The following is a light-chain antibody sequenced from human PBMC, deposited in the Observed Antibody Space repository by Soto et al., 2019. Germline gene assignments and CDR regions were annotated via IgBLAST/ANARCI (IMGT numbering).Light chain of an antibody. J-gene: IGKJ5*01. Sequence: EILMTQSPATPSLSPGEGVTLSCRAAQDVTNRVAWYQQKSGQAPRLLIYDASARASGVSARFSGSGSGTDFTLTISGLQAEDFAVYFCQQYIRRPLSFGQGTRLEI. V-gene: IGKV3-15*01. CDR3: QQYIRRPLS. CDR2: DAS. CDR1: QDVTNR.